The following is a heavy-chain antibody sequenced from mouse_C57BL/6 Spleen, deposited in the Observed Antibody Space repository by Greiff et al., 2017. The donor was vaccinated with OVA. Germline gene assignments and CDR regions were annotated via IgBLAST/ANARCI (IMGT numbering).Heavy chain of an antibody. Sequence: VQLKESGPGLVKPSQSLSLTCSVTGYSITSGYYWNWIRQFPGNKLEWMGYISYDGSNNYNPSLKNRISITRDTSKNQFFLKLNSVTTEDTATXDCAREGDEWYFEVWGTGTTVTVSS. CDR2: ISYDGSN. D-gene: IGHD3-3*01. J-gene: IGHJ1*03. V-gene: IGHV3-6*01. CDR3: AREGDEWYFEV. CDR1: GYSITSGYY.